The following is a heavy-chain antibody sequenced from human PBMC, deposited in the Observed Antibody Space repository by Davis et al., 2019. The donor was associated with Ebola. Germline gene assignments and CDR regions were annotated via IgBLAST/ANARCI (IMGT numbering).Heavy chain of an antibody. D-gene: IGHD1-26*01. CDR2: IYYSGST. Sequence: MPSETLSLTCAVSGFSISSYYWSWIRQPPGKGLEWIGYIYYSGSTNYNPSLKSRVTISVDTSKNQFSLKLSSVTAADTAVYYCARHGDSGSYYDYWGQGTLVTVSS. CDR1: GFSISSYY. CDR3: ARHGDSGSYYDY. V-gene: IGHV4-59*08. J-gene: IGHJ4*02.